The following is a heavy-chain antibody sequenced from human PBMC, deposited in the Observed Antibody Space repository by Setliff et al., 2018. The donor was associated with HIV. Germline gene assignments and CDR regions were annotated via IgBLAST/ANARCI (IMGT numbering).Heavy chain of an antibody. V-gene: IGHV1-58*02. J-gene: IGHJ6*03. CDR1: GFTFISSA. D-gene: IGHD3-22*01. Sequence: SVKVSCKASGFTFISSAMQWVRQARGRRLEWIGWIVVGSGNTNYAQKFQERVTITRDMSTRPTYMESSNLKSEDTAVYYCAARPGVDSSAYYDYHYMDVWGKGTTVTVSS. CDR2: IVVGSGNT. CDR3: AARPGVDSSAYYDYHYMDV.